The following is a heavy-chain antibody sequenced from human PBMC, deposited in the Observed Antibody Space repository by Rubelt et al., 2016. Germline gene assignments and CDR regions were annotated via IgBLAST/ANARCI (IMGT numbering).Heavy chain of an antibody. CDR3: ARGHGGAQSAENFDY. V-gene: IGHV3-30*07. D-gene: IGHD3-16*01. Sequence: GGVAVISYDGSNKYYADSVKGRFTISRDNSKNTLYLQMNSLRAEDTAVYYCARGHGGAQSAENFDYWGQGTLVTVSS. J-gene: IGHJ4*02. CDR2: ISYDGSNK.